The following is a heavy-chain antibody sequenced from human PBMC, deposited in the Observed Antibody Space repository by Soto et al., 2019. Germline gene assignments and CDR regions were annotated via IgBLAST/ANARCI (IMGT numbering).Heavy chain of an antibody. D-gene: IGHD6-13*01. J-gene: IGHJ6*03. CDR3: ARCLAAAGTSGTFYYYYYYMDV. Sequence: GASVKVSCKASGYTFTSYGISWVRQAPGQGLEWMGWISAYNGNTNYAQKLQGRVTMTTDTSTSTAYMELRSLRSDDTAVYYCARCLAAAGTSGTFYYYYYYMDVWGKGTTVTVS. V-gene: IGHV1-18*01. CDR2: ISAYNGNT. CDR1: GYTFTSYG.